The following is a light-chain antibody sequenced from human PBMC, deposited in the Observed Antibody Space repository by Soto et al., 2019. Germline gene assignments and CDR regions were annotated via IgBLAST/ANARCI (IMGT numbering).Light chain of an antibody. CDR3: QQYGSSPLT. J-gene: IGKJ4*01. CDR1: QSVSSSY. CDR2: GAS. V-gene: IGKV3-20*01. Sequence: EIVLTQSPGTLSLSPLEIATLSCMASQSVSSSYLAWYQQKPGQAPRLLIYGASSRATGIPDRFSGSGSGTDFTLTISILEPEDFAVYYCQQYGSSPLTFGGGTKVDIK.